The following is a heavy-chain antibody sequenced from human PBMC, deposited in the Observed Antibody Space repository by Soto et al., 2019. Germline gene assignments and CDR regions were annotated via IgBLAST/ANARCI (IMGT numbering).Heavy chain of an antibody. CDR1: GGSIRSGGYY. V-gene: IGHV4-31*03. CDR2: IHYSGST. Sequence: QVQLQESGPGLVKPSQTLSLTCTVSGGSIRSGGYYWSWIRQHPGKGLEWIGYIHYSGSTLYNPSIKSRVTISVDTSKNQFSLKLRSATAADTAVYYCARDGDSRGYWPYYFDYWGQGALVTVSS. CDR3: ARDGDSRGYWPYYFDY. D-gene: IGHD3-22*01. J-gene: IGHJ4*02.